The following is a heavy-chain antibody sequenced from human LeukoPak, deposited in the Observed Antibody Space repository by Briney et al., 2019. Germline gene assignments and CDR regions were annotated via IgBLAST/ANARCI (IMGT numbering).Heavy chain of an antibody. V-gene: IGHV3-21*01. CDR2: ISSSSSYI. Sequence: VGSLRLSCAASGFTFSSYSMNWVRQAPGKGLEWVSSISSSSSYIYYADSVKGRFTISRDNAKNSLYLQMNSLRAEDTAVYYCAIERWGYFDWSNWFDPGGQGTLVTVSS. D-gene: IGHD3-9*01. CDR1: GFTFSSYS. CDR3: AIERWGYFDWSNWFDP. J-gene: IGHJ5*02.